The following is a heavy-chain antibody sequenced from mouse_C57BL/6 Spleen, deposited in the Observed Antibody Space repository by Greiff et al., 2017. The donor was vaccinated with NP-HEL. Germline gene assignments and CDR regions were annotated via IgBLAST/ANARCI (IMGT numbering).Heavy chain of an antibody. CDR2: INPGSGGT. V-gene: IGHV1-54*01. CDR3: ARSGGNSHFDY. CDR1: GYAFTNYL. Sequence: VQLQQSGAELVRPGTSVKVSCKASGYAFTNYLIEWVKQRPGQGLEWIGVINPGSGGTNYNEKFKGKATLTADKSSSTAYMQLSSLTSEDSAVYFCARSGGNSHFDYWGQGTTLTVSS. J-gene: IGHJ2*01. D-gene: IGHD2-1*01.